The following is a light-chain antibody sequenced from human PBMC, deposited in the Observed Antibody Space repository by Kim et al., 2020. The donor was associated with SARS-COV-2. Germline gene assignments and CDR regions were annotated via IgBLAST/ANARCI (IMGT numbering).Light chain of an antibody. V-gene: IGKV3-20*01. CDR3: QQYGSSSCT. CDR2: GAS. J-gene: IGKJ2*02. CDR1: QTISSSS. Sequence: EIVLTQSPGTLSLSPGERAALSCRASQTISSSSLAWYQQKPGQAPRLLIFGASSRATGIPDRFSGSGSGTDFTLTISRLEPEDFAVYYCQQYGSSSCTFGQGTKLEI.